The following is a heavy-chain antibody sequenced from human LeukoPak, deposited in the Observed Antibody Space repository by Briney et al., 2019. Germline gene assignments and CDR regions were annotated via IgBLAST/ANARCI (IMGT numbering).Heavy chain of an antibody. CDR1: GYTFTNYY. D-gene: IGHD2-15*01. CDR2: IDPSGGST. Sequence: ASVKVSCKASGYTFTNYYIHWVRQAPGQGLEWMGIIDPSGGSTTYAQRFQGRVTMTRDTSTSTVYMEPSSLRSEDTAMYYCARESGGRPFDYWGQGTLVTVSS. CDR3: ARESGGRPFDY. V-gene: IGHV1-46*01. J-gene: IGHJ4*02.